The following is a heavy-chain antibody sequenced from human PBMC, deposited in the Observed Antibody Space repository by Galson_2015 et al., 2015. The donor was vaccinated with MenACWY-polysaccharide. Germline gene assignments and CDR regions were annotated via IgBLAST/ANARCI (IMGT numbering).Heavy chain of an antibody. CDR3: ARDNWDDY. Sequence: SVKVSCKASGYTFTSYDINWVRQAPGQGLEWMGWMNPNSGNTGYPQKFQGRVTMTRNTSISTACIELSSLRAEDTAVYYCARDNWDDYWGQGTLVAVSS. CDR2: MNPNSGNT. V-gene: IGHV1-8*02. J-gene: IGHJ4*02. CDR1: GYTFTSYD. D-gene: IGHD1-20*01.